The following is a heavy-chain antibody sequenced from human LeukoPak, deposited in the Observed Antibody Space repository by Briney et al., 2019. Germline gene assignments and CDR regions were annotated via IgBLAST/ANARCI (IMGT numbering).Heavy chain of an antibody. J-gene: IGHJ3*02. V-gene: IGHV4-4*09. D-gene: IGHD2-2*01. Sequence: SETLSLTCTVSGSISSYYWSWFRRPPGKGLGGIGYIYTSGSTNYNPSLERRVTISLDTSKNQFSLDLSSVTAADTAVYYCARQKCTSTSCLTKNAFDIWGQGTMVTVSS. CDR1: GSISSYY. CDR2: IYTSGST. CDR3: ARQKCTSTSCLTKNAFDI.